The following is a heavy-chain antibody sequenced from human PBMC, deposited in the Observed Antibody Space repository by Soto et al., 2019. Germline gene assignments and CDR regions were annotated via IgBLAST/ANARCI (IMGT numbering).Heavy chain of an antibody. V-gene: IGHV1-3*01. Sequence: QVHLVQSGAEVKKPGASVKVSCKASGYNFTQYTIHWVRQAPGQRLEWMGWITAGDGKSQYSKKFLTRVTIRSDVSATRVYMGLNSLRSEDTPVYYCARDLYSISFFWFAAWGRGALVSVSS. D-gene: IGHD3-3*02. CDR3: ARDLYSISFFWFAA. CDR1: GYNFTQYT. J-gene: IGHJ5*02. CDR2: ITAGDGKS.